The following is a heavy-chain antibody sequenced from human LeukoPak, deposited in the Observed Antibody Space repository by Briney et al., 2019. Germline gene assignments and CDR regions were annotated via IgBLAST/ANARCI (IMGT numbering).Heavy chain of an antibody. V-gene: IGHV3-23*01. Sequence: PGGSLRLSCAASGFTFSSYAMSRVRQAPGKGLEWVSAISGSGGSTYYADSVKGRFTISRDNSKNTLYLQMNSLRAEDTAVYYCATRANIVVVPAAIVSWGQGTLVTVSS. CDR2: ISGSGGST. CDR3: ATRANIVVVPAAIVS. J-gene: IGHJ4*02. D-gene: IGHD2-2*02. CDR1: GFTFSSYA.